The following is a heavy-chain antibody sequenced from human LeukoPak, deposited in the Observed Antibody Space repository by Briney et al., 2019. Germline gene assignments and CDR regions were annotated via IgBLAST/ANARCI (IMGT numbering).Heavy chain of an antibody. J-gene: IGHJ4*02. CDR2: IIPIFGTA. CDR3: ARVATNEEYYFDY. V-gene: IGHV1-69*05. CDR1: GGTFSSYA. D-gene: IGHD1-1*01. Sequence: SVKVSCKASGGTFSSYAISWVRQAPGQGLEWMGGIIPIFGTANYAQKFQGRVTITTDESTSTAYMELSSLRSEDTAMYYCARVATNEEYYFDYWGQGTLVTVSS.